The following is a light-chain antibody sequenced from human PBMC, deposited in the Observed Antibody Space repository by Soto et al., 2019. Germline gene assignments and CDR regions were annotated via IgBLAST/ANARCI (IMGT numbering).Light chain of an antibody. CDR2: WAS. CDR1: QSVLYSPTNNNY. CDR3: QQHYTTPLT. Sequence: DIVMTQSPDSLAVSLGERATINCKSSQSVLYSPTNNNYLAWYQQKPGQPPKLLIYWASTRESGVPDRFSGSGSGTDFTPTNSTLQAEDGADYYYQQHYTTPLTFGGGTKVEIK. J-gene: IGKJ4*01. V-gene: IGKV4-1*01.